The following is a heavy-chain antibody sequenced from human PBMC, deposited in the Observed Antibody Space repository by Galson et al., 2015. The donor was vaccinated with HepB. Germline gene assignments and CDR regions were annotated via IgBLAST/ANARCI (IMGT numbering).Heavy chain of an antibody. J-gene: IGHJ4*02. D-gene: IGHD1-26*01. CDR3: AKDGGGATPFDY. CDR2: ISWNSGSI. CDR1: GFTFDDYA. Sequence: SLRLSCAASGFTFDDYAMHWVRQAPGKGLEWVSGISWNSGSIGYADSVKGRFTISRDNAKNSLYLQMNSLRAEDTALYYCAKDGGGATPFDYWGQGTLVTVSS. V-gene: IGHV3-9*01.